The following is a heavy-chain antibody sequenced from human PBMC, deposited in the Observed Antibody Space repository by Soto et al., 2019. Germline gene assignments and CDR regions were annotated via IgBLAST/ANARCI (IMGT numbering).Heavy chain of an antibody. D-gene: IGHD2-2*01. CDR1: GGSISSGGYY. J-gene: IGHJ5*02. CDR3: ARVRGNQPLGWFDP. CDR2: IYHSGTT. Sequence: QVQLQESGPGLVKPSQTLSLTCTVSGGSISSGGYYWSWIRQHPGKGLEWIGYIYHSGTTYYNPSLKSRVTISVDTSKNQFSLKLTSVTAAATAVYYCARVRGNQPLGWFDPWGQGTLVTVSS. V-gene: IGHV4-31*03.